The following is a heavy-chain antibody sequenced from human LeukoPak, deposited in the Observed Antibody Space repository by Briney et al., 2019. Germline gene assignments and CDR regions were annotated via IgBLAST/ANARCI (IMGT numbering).Heavy chain of an antibody. Sequence: ASETLSLTCAVSGGSISSSSSICWTWVRQPPGEGLEWIGEIYHNGATNYNPSLKSRVTMLLDKSKNQFFLKLNSVTAADTAVYYCARVGATYDAFDIWGQGTMVTVSS. V-gene: IGHV4-4*02. CDR3: ARVGATYDAFDI. CDR2: IYHNGAT. J-gene: IGHJ3*02. D-gene: IGHD1-26*01. CDR1: GGSISSSSSIC.